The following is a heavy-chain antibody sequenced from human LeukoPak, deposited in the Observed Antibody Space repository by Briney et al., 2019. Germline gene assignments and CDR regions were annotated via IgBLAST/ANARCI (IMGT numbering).Heavy chain of an antibody. CDR2: IKSKADGETI. Sequence: GGSLRLSCAASGFTYTNAWMNWVRQAPGKGLEWVGRIKSKADGETIDYAAPVKGRFTFSRDDSKNMLYLQMNSLKSEDTAVYYCSTLTSRGLSDSWGQGTLVTVSS. CDR3: STLTSRGLSDS. D-gene: IGHD1-20*01. CDR1: GFTYTNAW. V-gene: IGHV3-15*07. J-gene: IGHJ4*02.